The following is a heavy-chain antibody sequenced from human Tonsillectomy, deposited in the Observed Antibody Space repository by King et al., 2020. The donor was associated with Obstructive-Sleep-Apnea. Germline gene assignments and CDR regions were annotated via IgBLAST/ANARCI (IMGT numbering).Heavy chain of an antibody. CDR3: SRDALAHRIILYN. CDR2: ITASSSHI. V-gene: IGHV3-21*01. J-gene: IGHJ4*02. CDR1: GFTFSGYS. D-gene: IGHD6-6*01. Sequence: VQLVESGGGLVKPGGSLRLSCVSSGFTFSGYSMNWVRQAPGEGLEWVSSITASSSHIYYADSVKGRFTISRDNAKNTLYLQMDNLGAEDTAVYYWSRDALAHRIILYNWGQGTLVTVSS.